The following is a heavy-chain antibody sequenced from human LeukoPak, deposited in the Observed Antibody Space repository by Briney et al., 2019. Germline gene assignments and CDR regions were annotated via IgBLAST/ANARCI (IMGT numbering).Heavy chain of an antibody. CDR3: TMDLIAARPNY. J-gene: IGHJ4*02. D-gene: IGHD6-6*01. CDR2: IHSGGTT. Sequence: PGRSLRLSCAASGFTVSNYYMSWVRQAPGKGLEWVSVIHSGGTTNYADSVKGRFTISRDNSKNTLYLQMNSLRAEDTAVYYCTMDLIAARPNYWGQGTLVTVSS. V-gene: IGHV3-53*05. CDR1: GFTVSNYY.